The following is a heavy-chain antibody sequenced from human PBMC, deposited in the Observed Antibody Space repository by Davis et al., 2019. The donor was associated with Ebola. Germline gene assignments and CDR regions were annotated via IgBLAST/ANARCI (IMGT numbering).Heavy chain of an antibody. Sequence: PSETLSLTCTVSGGSISSGGYYWSWIRQHPGKGLEWIGYIYYSGSTYYNPSLKSRVTISVDTSKNQFSLKLSSVTAADTAVYYCARGSYDYYYMDVWGKGTTVTVSS. CDR1: GGSISSGGYY. V-gene: IGHV4-31*03. J-gene: IGHJ6*03. D-gene: IGHD2-2*01. CDR3: ARGSYDYYYMDV. CDR2: IYYSGST.